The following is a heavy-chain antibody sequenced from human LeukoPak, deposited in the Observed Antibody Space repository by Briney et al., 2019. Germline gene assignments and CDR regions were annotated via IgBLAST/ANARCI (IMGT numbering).Heavy chain of an antibody. CDR1: GFTFSSYS. Sequence: GGSLRLSCAASGFTFSSYSMNWVRQAPGKGLEWVSAISSSSSYIYYADSVKGRFTISRDNAKNSLYLKMNSLTAEDTAVYYCARDGNGVTVYWGQGTLVTVSS. D-gene: IGHD5-18*01. J-gene: IGHJ4*02. CDR3: ARDGNGVTVY. V-gene: IGHV3-21*01. CDR2: ISSSSSYI.